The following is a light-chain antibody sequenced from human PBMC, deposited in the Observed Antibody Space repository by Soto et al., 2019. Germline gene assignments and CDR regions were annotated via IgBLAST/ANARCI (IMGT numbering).Light chain of an antibody. CDR1: QSISSY. CDR2: AAS. V-gene: IGKV1-39*01. CDR3: QKSYSTPIT. Sequence: DIQMTHSPSALSASVGDRVTITCRASQSISSYLNWYQQKPGKAPKLLIYAASSLQSGVPSRFSGSGSGTDFTLTISSLQPEDFATYYCQKSYSTPITFGQGTRLEIK. J-gene: IGKJ5*01.